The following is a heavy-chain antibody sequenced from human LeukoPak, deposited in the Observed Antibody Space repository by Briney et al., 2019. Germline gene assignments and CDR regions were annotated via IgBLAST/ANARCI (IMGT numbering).Heavy chain of an antibody. CDR3: AKGVEILNYYGMDV. CDR1: GFTVSSNY. CDR2: IYSGGST. V-gene: IGHV3-66*01. D-gene: IGHD3-3*01. J-gene: IGHJ6*02. Sequence: GGSLRLSCAASGFTVSSNYMSWVRQAPGKGLEWVSVIYSGGSTYYADSVKGRFTISRDNSKNTLYLQMNSLRAEDTAVYYCAKGVEILNYYGMDVWGQGTTVTVSS.